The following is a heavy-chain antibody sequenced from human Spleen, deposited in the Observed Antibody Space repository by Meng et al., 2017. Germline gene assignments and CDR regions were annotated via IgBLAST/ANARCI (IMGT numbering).Heavy chain of an antibody. CDR3: ARGPTTMAHDFDY. CDR1: GGSFIDYY. V-gene: IGHV4-34*01. CDR2: INHSGST. J-gene: IGHJ4*02. Sequence: HVHLHQWGAGLLQPSEPLPLTCVVSGGSFIDYYWSWIRQPPGKGLEWIGEINHSGSTNYNPSLESRATISVDTSQNNLSLKLSSVTAADSAVYYCARGPTTMAHDFDYWGQGTLVTVSS. D-gene: IGHD4-11*01.